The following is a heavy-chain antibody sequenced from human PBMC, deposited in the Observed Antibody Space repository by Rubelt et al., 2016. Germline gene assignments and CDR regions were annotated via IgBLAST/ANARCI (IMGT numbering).Heavy chain of an antibody. J-gene: IGHJ4*02. Sequence: QVQLQESGPGLVKPSETLSLTCTVSGGSISSYYWSWIRQPPGKGLEWIGYIYYSGSTNYNPSLKSRVTISVETANNQFALKLSSVTAADTAVYYCARRMVVVPAAIFFDYWGQGTLVTVSS. CDR2: IYYSGST. CDR1: GGSISSYY. V-gene: IGHV4-59*08. CDR3: ARRMVVVPAAIFFDY. D-gene: IGHD2-2*01.